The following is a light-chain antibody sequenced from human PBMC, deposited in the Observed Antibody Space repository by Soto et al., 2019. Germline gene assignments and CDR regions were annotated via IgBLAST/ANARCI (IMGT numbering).Light chain of an antibody. Sequence: QSALTQPASVSGSPGQSITISCTGTSGDIGSYNRVSWYQQHPGKAPELIIYEVSQRPSTFFNRFSGSKSGNTASLTVSGLQSDDEADYYCCSYAGNNTLVFGGGTKLTVL. CDR2: EVS. J-gene: IGLJ3*02. CDR1: SGDIGSYNR. CDR3: CSYAGNNTLV. V-gene: IGLV2-23*02.